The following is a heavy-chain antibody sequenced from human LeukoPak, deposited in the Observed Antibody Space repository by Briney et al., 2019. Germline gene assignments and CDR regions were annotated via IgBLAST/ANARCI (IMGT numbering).Heavy chain of an antibody. J-gene: IGHJ4*02. CDR1: GFTVSSNY. V-gene: IGHV3-11*01. CDR3: AKVGTVYFPLDF. Sequence: GGSLRLSCAASGFTVSSNYMSWVRQAPGKGLEWLSYITSSGTTIYYADSVKGRFTISRDNSKNTLYLQMNSLRAGDTAVYYCAKVGTVYFPLDFWGQGTLVTVSS. D-gene: IGHD2/OR15-2a*01. CDR2: ITSSGTTI.